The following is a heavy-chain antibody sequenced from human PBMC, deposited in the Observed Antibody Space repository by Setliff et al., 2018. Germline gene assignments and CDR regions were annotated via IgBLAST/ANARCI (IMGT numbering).Heavy chain of an antibody. Sequence: LRLSCAASGFNFSSYAFNWVRQAPGKGLEWVSSISSRSTYIYYADSLKGRFTISRDNAKNSLYLQMNSLRAEDTAVYYCARFACSGGSCYLSSSDYWGQGTLVTVSS. V-gene: IGHV3-21*01. J-gene: IGHJ4*02. CDR1: GFNFSSYA. D-gene: IGHD2-15*01. CDR2: ISSRSTYI. CDR3: ARFACSGGSCYLSSSDY.